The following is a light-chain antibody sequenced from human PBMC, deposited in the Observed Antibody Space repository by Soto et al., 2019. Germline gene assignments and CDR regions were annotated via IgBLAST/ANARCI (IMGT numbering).Light chain of an antibody. V-gene: IGKV3-20*01. Sequence: EIVMTQSPATLSVSPGERATLSCRASQSVRTNLAWYQHKPGQSPRLLIYGASNRATGFPDRFSGSWSGTDFTLTISRLEPDDFAVYYCQQHGTSPITFGQGTRLEIK. CDR3: QQHGTSPIT. J-gene: IGKJ5*01. CDR1: QSVRTN. CDR2: GAS.